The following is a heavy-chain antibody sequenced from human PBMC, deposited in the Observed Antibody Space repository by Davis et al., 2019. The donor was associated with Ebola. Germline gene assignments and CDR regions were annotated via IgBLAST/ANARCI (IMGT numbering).Heavy chain of an antibody. Sequence: GESLKISCAASGFTFSSSSMNWVRQPPGKGLQWVSSISSSSSYIYYADSVKGRFTISRNNAKNSLYLQMNSLRAEDTAVYYCAKDNPFFFGYGMDVWGQGTTVTVSS. V-gene: IGHV3-21*04. CDR3: AKDNPFFFGYGMDV. CDR2: ISSSSSYI. D-gene: IGHD3-3*01. J-gene: IGHJ6*02. CDR1: GFTFSSSS.